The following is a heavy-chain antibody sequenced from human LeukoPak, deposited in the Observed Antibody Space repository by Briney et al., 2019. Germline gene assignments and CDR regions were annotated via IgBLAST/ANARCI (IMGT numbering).Heavy chain of an antibody. Sequence: AGGSLRLSCAASGFTFSSYSMNWVRQAPGKGLEWVSSISSSSSYIYYADSVKGRFTISRDNSKNTLYLQMNSLRAEDTAVYYCARGRSSSGWYWFWFDPWGQGTLVTVSS. CDR1: GFTFSSYS. D-gene: IGHD6-19*01. J-gene: IGHJ5*02. CDR2: ISSSSSYI. CDR3: ARGRSSSGWYWFWFDP. V-gene: IGHV3-21*01.